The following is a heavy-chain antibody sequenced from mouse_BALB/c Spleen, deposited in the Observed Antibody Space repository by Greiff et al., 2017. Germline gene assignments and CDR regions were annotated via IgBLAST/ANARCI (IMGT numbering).Heavy chain of an antibody. Sequence: VQLQQSGAELVRPGTSVKVSCKASGYAFTNYLIEWVKQRPGQGLEWIGVINPGSGGTNYNEKFKGKATLTADKSSSTAYMQLSSLTSDDSAVYFCARGTTLVDYWGQGTTLTDSS. CDR3: ARGTTLVDY. J-gene: IGHJ2*01. CDR1: GYAFTNYL. V-gene: IGHV1-54*01. D-gene: IGHD1-1*01. CDR2: INPGSGGT.